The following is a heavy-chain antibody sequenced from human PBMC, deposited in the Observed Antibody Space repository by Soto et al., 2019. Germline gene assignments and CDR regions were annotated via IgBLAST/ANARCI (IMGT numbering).Heavy chain of an antibody. CDR2: IYSSGTT. V-gene: IGHV4-31*03. CDR1: GGSFNSDGYY. CDR3: ARGSRETAWVLPRFDF. D-gene: IGHD5-18*01. J-gene: IGHJ4*02. Sequence: QVQLQESGPGLVKPSQTLSLTCTVSGGSFNSDGYYWSWIRQHPEKGLEWIGYIYSSGTTYYNPSLRSRIPISMDTSKNQFSLEWTSVTAADPAVYFCARGSRETAWVLPRFDFGGQGPLVTVSS.